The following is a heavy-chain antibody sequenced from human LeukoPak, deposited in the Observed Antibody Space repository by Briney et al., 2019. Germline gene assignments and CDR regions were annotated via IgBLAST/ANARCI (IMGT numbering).Heavy chain of an antibody. J-gene: IGHJ6*03. V-gene: IGHV4-34*01. CDR1: GGSFSDYY. D-gene: IGHD5-12*01. CDR2: IHHSGST. CDR3: ARLNSGYEYTLYYYYMDV. Sequence: SETLSLTCAVYGGSFSDYYWSWIRQPPGKGLEWIGKIHHSGSTNYNPSLKNRVTISVDTSKNQFSLKLSSVTAADTAVYYCARLNSGYEYTLYYYYMDVWGKGTTVTISS.